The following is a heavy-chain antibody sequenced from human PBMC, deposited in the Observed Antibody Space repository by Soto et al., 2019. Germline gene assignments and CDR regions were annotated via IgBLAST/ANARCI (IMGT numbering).Heavy chain of an antibody. CDR1: CGSFSGYY. V-gene: IGHV4-34*01. CDR2: INHSGST. CDR3: ARGGRDIVVVVAATRGKRYFDY. J-gene: IGHJ4*02. D-gene: IGHD2-15*01. Sequence: SETLSLTCAVYCGSFSGYYWSWVRQPPGKRLEWIGEINHSGSTNYNPSLKSRVTISVDTSKNQFSLKLSSVTAADTAVYYCARGGRDIVVVVAATRGKRYFDYWGQGTLVTVSS.